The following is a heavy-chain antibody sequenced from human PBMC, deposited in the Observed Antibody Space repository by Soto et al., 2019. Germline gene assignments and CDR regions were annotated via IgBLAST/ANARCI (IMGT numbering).Heavy chain of an antibody. CDR2: ISGSGGST. Sequence: GGSLRLSCAASGFTFSSYAMSWVRQAPGKGLEWASAISGSGGSTYYADSVKGRFTISRDNSKNTLYLQMNSLRAEDTAVYYCAKVMGYDSSGYYLYGMDVWGQGTTVTVSS. CDR1: GFTFSSYA. D-gene: IGHD3-22*01. V-gene: IGHV3-23*01. J-gene: IGHJ6*02. CDR3: AKVMGYDSSGYYLYGMDV.